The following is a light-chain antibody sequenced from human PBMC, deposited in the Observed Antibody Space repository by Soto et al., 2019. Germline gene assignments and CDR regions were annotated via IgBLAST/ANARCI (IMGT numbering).Light chain of an antibody. CDR1: QSISSY. CDR2: AAS. Sequence: DIQMTQSPSSLSASVGDRVTITCRASQSISSYLNWYQQNPGKAPKLLLYAASSLQSGVPSRFSGSGSGTDFTLTISSLQPEDFATYYSQQSYSTPWTFGQGTKVEIK. J-gene: IGKJ1*01. V-gene: IGKV1-39*01. CDR3: QQSYSTPWT.